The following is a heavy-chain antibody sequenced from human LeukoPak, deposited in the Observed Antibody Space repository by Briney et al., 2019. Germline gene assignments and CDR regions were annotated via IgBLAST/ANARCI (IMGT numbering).Heavy chain of an antibody. CDR2: ISGSGGST. J-gene: IGHJ4*02. D-gene: IGHD6-13*01. CDR3: AKKGIAAAGVDY. CDR1: GFTFSSYS. Sequence: GGSLRLSCAASGFTFSSYSMNWVRQAPGKGLEWVSAISGSGGSTYYADSVKGRFTISRDNSKNTLYLQMNSLRAEDTAVYYCAKKGIAAAGVDYWGQGTLVTVSS. V-gene: IGHV3-23*01.